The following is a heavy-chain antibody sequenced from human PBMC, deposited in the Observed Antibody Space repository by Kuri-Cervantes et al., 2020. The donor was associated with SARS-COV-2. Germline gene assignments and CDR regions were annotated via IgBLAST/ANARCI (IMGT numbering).Heavy chain of an antibody. CDR2: MWDDGTNE. CDR3: ARGKGSTYGHFDF. J-gene: IGHJ4*02. V-gene: IGHV3-33*08. Sequence: GESLKISCAASGFTFSSYGMHWVCQAPGKGLEWLAIMWDDGTNEFYADSVKGRFTISRENSKNTLYLQMNDLRAEDAAVYYCARGKGSTYGHFDFWGQGTLVTVSS. CDR1: GFTFSSYG. D-gene: IGHD5-18*01.